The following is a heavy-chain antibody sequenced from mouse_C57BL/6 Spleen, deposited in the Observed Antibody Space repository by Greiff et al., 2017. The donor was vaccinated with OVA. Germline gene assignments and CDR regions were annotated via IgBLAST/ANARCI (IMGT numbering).Heavy chain of an antibody. CDR3: ARNGDYAPFAY. CDR1: GFSLTSYG. Sequence: QVHVKQSGPGLVQPSQSLSITCTVSGFSLTSYGVHWVRQSPGKGLEWLGVIWSGGSTDYNAAFISRLSISKDNSKSQVFFKMNSLQADDTAIYYCARNGDYAPFAYWGQGTLVTVSA. J-gene: IGHJ3*01. V-gene: IGHV2-2*01. D-gene: IGHD2-13*01. CDR2: IWSGGST.